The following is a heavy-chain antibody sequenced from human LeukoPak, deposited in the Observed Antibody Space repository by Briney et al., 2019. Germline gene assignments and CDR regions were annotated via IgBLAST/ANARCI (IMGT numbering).Heavy chain of an antibody. Sequence: GSLRLSCAASGFAFSRYAMTWVRKAPGKGLAWVSTIAASDGSTFYADSVKGRFTISRDNSKNTLYLQMNSLRAEDTALYYCVKDRPYDYGDSTASFDSWGQGTLVTVSS. CDR2: IAASDGST. J-gene: IGHJ4*02. CDR1: GFAFSRYA. CDR3: VKDRPYDYGDSTASFDS. D-gene: IGHD4-17*01. V-gene: IGHV3-23*01.